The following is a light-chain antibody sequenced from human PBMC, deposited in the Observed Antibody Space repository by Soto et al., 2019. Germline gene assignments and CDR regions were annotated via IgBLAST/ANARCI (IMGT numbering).Light chain of an antibody. Sequence: EVVLTQSPATLSLSPGERATLSCRASQSVISYLAWYQQKPGQAPRLLIYDTSNRATGIPARFSGSGSWTDFTLTISSLEPEDVAVYYCQQRYSWPPLTFGGGTRVDIK. CDR2: DTS. V-gene: IGKV3-11*01. J-gene: IGKJ4*01. CDR1: QSVISY. CDR3: QQRYSWPPLT.